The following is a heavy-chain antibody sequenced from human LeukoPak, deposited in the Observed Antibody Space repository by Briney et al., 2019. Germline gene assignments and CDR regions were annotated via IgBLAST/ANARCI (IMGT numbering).Heavy chain of an antibody. J-gene: IGHJ4*02. CDR2: FYYSGNT. CDR1: GGSISSYY. D-gene: IGHD1-26*01. Sequence: SETLSLTCTVSGGSISSYYWSWIRQPPGKGLEWIGCFYYSGNTNSNPSLKSRVTISVDTSKNQFSLKLMSVTAADTAVYYCATVRPENSGSYYWDYWGQGTLATVSS. V-gene: IGHV4-59*08. CDR3: ATVRPENSGSYYWDY.